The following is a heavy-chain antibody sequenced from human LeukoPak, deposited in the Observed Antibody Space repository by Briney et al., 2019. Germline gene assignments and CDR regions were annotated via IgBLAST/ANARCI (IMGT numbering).Heavy chain of an antibody. CDR1: GYTFTGYY. CDR3: ARAHYSGYVLTLSDY. D-gene: IGHD5-12*01. CDR2: INPNSGDT. J-gene: IGHJ4*02. V-gene: IGHV1-2*02. Sequence: ASVKVSCKTSGYTFTGYYIHWVRQAPGQGLEWMAWINPNSGDTYFAQKFQGRVTMTRDTSISTAYMELSRLRSDDTAIYYCARAHYSGYVLTLSDYWGQGTLVTVSS.